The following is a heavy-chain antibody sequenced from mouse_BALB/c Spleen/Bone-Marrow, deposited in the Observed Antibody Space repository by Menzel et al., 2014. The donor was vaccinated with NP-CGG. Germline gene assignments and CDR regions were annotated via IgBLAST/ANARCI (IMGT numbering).Heavy chain of an antibody. V-gene: IGHV14-3*02. D-gene: IGHD1-1*01. Sequence: VQLQQSGAELVKPGAAVKLSCTGSGFNIKDTYMHWVKQRPEQGLEWIGSIDPANGNTKYDPKFQGKATITADKSSNTAYLQFSSMTSEDAAVYYCGCYYCGISSFAYWGQGTLLTVSA. CDR3: GCYYCGISSFAY. CDR2: IDPANGNT. CDR1: GFNIKDTY. J-gene: IGHJ3*01.